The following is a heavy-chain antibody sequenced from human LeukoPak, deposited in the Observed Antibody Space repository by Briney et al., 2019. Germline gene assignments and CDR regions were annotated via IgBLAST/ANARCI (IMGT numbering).Heavy chain of an antibody. Sequence: GASVKVSCKASGYNFISYGISWVRQAPGQGLEWMGWISAYNGNTNYAQKLQGRVTMTTDTSTSTAYMELRSLRSDDTAVYYCARVGLLEWLLNFDYWGQGTLVTVSS. CDR2: ISAYNGNT. CDR3: ARVGLLEWLLNFDY. CDR1: GYNFISYG. J-gene: IGHJ4*02. D-gene: IGHD3-3*01. V-gene: IGHV1-18*01.